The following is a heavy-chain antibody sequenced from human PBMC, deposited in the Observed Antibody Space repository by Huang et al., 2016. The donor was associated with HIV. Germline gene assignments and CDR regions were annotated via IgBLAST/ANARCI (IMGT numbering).Heavy chain of an antibody. V-gene: IGHV5-51*01. CDR3: ARQGVGDFVVEPTGLGAFDI. J-gene: IGHJ3*02. CDR1: GYTLKGYW. D-gene: IGHD2-2*01. Sequence: EVQLVQSGAVVKKPGESLTISCKGSGYTLKGYWIGWLRQMPGKGLGWGGIIYPGDTDTTYSPSFQGQVTSSADKSSSTAYLQWSGLKASDTAMYYCARQGVGDFVVEPTGLGAFDIWGQGTMVTVSS. CDR2: IYPGDTDT.